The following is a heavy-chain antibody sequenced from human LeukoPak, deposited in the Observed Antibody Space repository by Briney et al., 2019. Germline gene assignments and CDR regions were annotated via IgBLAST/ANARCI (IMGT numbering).Heavy chain of an antibody. J-gene: IGHJ4*02. D-gene: IGHD6-19*01. CDR3: ARQRAGNYFDY. Sequence: SETLSLTCTVSGGSISSHYWSWIRQPPGKGLEWIAYIYPSGSDNYNPSLKSRVTTSSDTSKNQFSLRLSSVAAADTAVYYCARQRAGNYFDYWGQGTLVTVSS. CDR2: IYPSGSD. CDR1: GGSISSHY. V-gene: IGHV4-4*09.